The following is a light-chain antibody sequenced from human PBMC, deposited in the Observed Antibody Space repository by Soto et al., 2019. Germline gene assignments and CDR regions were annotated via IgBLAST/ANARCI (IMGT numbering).Light chain of an antibody. CDR1: SGSVSTSYY. CDR3: VLYMGSGLWV. CDR2: STN. V-gene: IGLV8-61*01. Sequence: QTVVTQEPSFSVSPGGTVTLTCGLSSGSVSTSYYPSWYQQTPGQAPRTLIYSTNTRSSGVPDRFSGSILGNKAALTITGAQADDESDYYCVLYMGSGLWVFGGETKLTVL. J-gene: IGLJ3*02.